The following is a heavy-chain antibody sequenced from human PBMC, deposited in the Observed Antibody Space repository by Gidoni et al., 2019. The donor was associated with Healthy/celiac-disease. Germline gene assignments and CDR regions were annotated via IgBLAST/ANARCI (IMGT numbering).Heavy chain of an antibody. D-gene: IGHD1-1*01. CDR2: IWYDGSNK. Sequence: QVQLVESGGGVVQPGRSLRLSCAASGFPFSSYGMHWVRQAPGKGLEWVAVIWYDGSNKYYADSVKGRFTIARDNSKNTLYLQMNSLRAEDTAVYYCARAPGTTHYYYMDVWGKGTTVTVSS. CDR3: ARAPGTTHYYYMDV. CDR1: GFPFSSYG. J-gene: IGHJ6*03. V-gene: IGHV3-33*01.